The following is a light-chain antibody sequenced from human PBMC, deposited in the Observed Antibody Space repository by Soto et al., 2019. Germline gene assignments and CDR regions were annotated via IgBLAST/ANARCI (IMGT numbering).Light chain of an antibody. J-gene: IGLJ1*01. V-gene: IGLV2-14*01. CDR2: DVS. CDR3: SSYTSSSTLV. CDR1: TIDVGGYNY. Sequence: QSALTKPAPVSGSPERWITFSGIGTTIDVGGYNYVSWYQQHPGKAPKLMIYDVSNRPSGVSNRFSGSKSGNTASLTISGLQAEDEADYYCSSYTSSSTLVFGTGTKVTVL.